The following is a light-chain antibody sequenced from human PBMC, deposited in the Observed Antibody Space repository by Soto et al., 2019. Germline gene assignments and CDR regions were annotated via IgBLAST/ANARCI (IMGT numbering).Light chain of an antibody. CDR2: GVS. Sequence: EIVLTQSPVNLSVSPGERVTLFCRASQYVSGHFARYQQKPGQAPRLIISGVSTRATGVPARFSGSGSGTEFTLTINSLQSEDFAVYYCHQYHYWWTFGQGTKVDIK. CDR3: HQYHYWWT. V-gene: IGKV3-15*01. CDR1: QYVSGH. J-gene: IGKJ1*01.